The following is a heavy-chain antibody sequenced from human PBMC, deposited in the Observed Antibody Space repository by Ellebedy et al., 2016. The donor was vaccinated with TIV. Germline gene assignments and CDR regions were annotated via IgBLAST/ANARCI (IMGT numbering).Heavy chain of an antibody. Sequence: MPSETLSLTCTVSGGSISSYYWSWIRQPPGKGLEWIGYIYYSGSTNYNPSLKSRVTISVDTPKNQFSLKLSSVTAADTAVYYCARGEVTLYYYGMDVWGQGTTVTVSS. CDR1: GGSISSYY. D-gene: IGHD2-21*01. J-gene: IGHJ6*02. V-gene: IGHV4-59*08. CDR3: ARGEVTLYYYGMDV. CDR2: IYYSGST.